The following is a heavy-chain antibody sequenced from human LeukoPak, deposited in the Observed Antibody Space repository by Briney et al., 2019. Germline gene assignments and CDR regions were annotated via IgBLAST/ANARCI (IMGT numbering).Heavy chain of an antibody. J-gene: IGHJ6*02. V-gene: IGHV1-24*01. D-gene: IGHD3-10*01. Sequence: ASVQVSCKVSGYTLTELSMHWVRQAPGKGLAGMGGFDPEDGETIYAQKFQGRVTMTEDTSTDTAYMELSSLRSEDTAVYYCATDRGRFGELLRRYYYGMDVWGQGTTVTVSS. CDR1: GYTLTELS. CDR3: ATDRGRFGELLRRYYYGMDV. CDR2: FDPEDGET.